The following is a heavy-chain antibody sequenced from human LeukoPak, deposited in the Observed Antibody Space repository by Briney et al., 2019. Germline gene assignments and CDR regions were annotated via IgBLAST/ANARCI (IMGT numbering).Heavy chain of an antibody. CDR3: AREGDDYSNLDY. Sequence: GRSLRLSCAASGFTFSSYGMHWVRQAPGKGLEWVAVIWYDGSNKYYADSVKGRFTISRDNSKNTLYLQMNSLRAEDTAVYYCAREGDDYSNLDYWGQGTLVTVSS. D-gene: IGHD4-4*01. V-gene: IGHV3-33*01. CDR1: GFTFSSYG. J-gene: IGHJ4*02. CDR2: IWYDGSNK.